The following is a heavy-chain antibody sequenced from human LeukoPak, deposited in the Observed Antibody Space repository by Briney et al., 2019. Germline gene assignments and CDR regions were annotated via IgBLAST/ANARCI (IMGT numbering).Heavy chain of an antibody. Sequence: ASVKVSCKASGGTFSSYAISLVRQAPGQGLEWMGGIIPIFGTANYAQKFQGRVTITADESTSTAYMELSSLRSEDTAVYYCASGTVTGPFNWFDPWGQGTLVTVSS. CDR3: ASGTVTGPFNWFDP. V-gene: IGHV1-69*13. CDR1: GGTFSSYA. J-gene: IGHJ5*02. D-gene: IGHD6-19*01. CDR2: IIPIFGTA.